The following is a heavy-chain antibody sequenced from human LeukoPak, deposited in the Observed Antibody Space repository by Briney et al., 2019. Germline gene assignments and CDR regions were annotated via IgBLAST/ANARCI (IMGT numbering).Heavy chain of an antibody. CDR3: AKDPEPYYYDSSGFLRATDY. J-gene: IGHJ4*02. CDR1: GFTFDDYA. D-gene: IGHD3-22*01. CDR2: ISWNSGSI. Sequence: PGGSLRLSCAASGFTFDDYAMHWVRQAPGKGLEWVSGISWNSGSIGYADSVKGRFTISRDNAKNSLYLQMNSLRAEDTALYYCAKDPEPYYYDSSGFLRATDYWGQGTLVTVSS. V-gene: IGHV3-9*01.